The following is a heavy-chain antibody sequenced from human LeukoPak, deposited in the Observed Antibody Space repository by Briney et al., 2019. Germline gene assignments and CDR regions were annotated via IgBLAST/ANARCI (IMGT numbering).Heavy chain of an antibody. Sequence: PGGSLRLSCAASGFTFSSYSMNWVRQAPGKGLEWVSSISSSSSYIYYADSVKGRFTISRDNAKNSLYLQMNSLRAEDTAVYYCARFGGAAAAEDYWGQGTLVTVSS. J-gene: IGHJ4*02. D-gene: IGHD6-13*01. CDR1: GFTFSSYS. CDR2: ISSSSSYI. CDR3: ARFGGAAAAEDY. V-gene: IGHV3-21*01.